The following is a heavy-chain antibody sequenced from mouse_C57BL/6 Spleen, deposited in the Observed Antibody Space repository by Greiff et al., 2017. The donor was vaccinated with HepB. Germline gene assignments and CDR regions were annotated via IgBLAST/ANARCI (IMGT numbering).Heavy chain of an antibody. Sequence: EVQVVESGGGLVKPGGSLKLSCAASGFTFSSYAMSWVRQTPEKRLEWVATISDGGSYTYYPDNVKGRFTISRDNAKNNLYLQMSHLKSEDTAMYYCARDQGLRRYYFDYWGQGTTLTVSS. V-gene: IGHV5-4*01. CDR1: GFTFSSYA. CDR2: ISDGGSYT. CDR3: ARDQGLRRYYFDY. J-gene: IGHJ2*01. D-gene: IGHD2-4*01.